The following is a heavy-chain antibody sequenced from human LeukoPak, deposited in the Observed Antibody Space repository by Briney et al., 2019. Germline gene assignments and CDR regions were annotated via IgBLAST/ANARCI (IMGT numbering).Heavy chain of an antibody. CDR3: ARGGESMTTVTDFDY. CDR1: GGSINNYY. J-gene: IGHJ4*02. CDR2: IYYTGST. Sequence: SETLSLTCTVSGGSINNYYWSWVRQPPGAGLEWLAYIYYTGSTNYNPSLKTRLTISVDTSKNQFSLRLNSVTAADTAVYYCARGGESMTTVTDFDYWGQGTLVTVSS. D-gene: IGHD4-17*01. V-gene: IGHV4-59*08.